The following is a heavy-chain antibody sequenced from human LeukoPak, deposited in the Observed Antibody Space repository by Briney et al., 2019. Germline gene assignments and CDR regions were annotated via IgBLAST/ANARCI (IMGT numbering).Heavy chain of an antibody. Sequence: AASVKVSCKASGGTFSSYAISWVRQAPGQGLEWMGRIIPILGIANYAQKFQGRVTITADKSTSTAYMELSSLRSEDTAVYYCARGYDSDPFDYWGQGTLVTVSS. CDR2: IIPILGIA. D-gene: IGHD2-2*01. CDR3: ARGYDSDPFDY. J-gene: IGHJ4*02. V-gene: IGHV1-69*04. CDR1: GGTFSSYA.